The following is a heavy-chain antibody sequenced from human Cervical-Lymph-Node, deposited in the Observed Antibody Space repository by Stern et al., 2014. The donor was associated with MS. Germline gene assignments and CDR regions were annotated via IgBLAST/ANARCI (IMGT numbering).Heavy chain of an antibody. CDR2: ISGSGNTI. Sequence: VQLVESGGGLVKPGGSLRLSCEAYGFNFRDYGMNWIRQAPGRGLEWVAGISGSGNTIYNAVSVGGRFTISRDNTKKSLYLQMNSLRVEDTAVYYCARTYYGGNSGLGYWGQGALVTVSS. J-gene: IGHJ4*02. V-gene: IGHV3-11*01. CDR1: GFNFRDYG. D-gene: IGHD4-23*01. CDR3: ARTYYGGNSGLGY.